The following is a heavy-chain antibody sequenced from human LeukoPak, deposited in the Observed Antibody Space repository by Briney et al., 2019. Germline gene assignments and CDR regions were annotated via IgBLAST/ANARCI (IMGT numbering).Heavy chain of an antibody. CDR2: IIPIFGTA. Sequence: SVKVSCKASGGTFNSYAITWVRQAPGQGLEWMGGIIPIFGTANYAQEFQGRVTITADESTSTAYMELSSLRSEDTAVYYCARVLYGYDSGLYYFDYWGQGTLVTVSS. CDR3: ARVLYGYDSGLYYFDY. CDR1: GGTFNSYA. D-gene: IGHD3-22*01. J-gene: IGHJ4*02. V-gene: IGHV1-69*13.